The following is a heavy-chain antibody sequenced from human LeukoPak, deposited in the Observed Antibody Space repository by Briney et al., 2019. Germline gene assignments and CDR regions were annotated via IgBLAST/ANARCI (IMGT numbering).Heavy chain of an antibody. CDR1: GGSISSYY. J-gene: IGHJ5*02. V-gene: IGHV4-4*07. Sequence: ASETLSLTCTVSGGSISSYYWSWIRQPAGKGLEGIGRIYTSGSTDYNASLKRRVTMSVDTSKNHFSLKLSSVTAAATAVYYCARDSATTGEVKFDPWGQGTLVTVSS. D-gene: IGHD4-17*01. CDR2: IYTSGST. CDR3: ARDSATTGEVKFDP.